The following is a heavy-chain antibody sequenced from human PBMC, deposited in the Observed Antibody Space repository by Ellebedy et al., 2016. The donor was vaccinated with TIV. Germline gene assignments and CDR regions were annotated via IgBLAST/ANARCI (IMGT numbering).Heavy chain of an antibody. V-gene: IGHV4-59*12. CDR1: GGSISSYY. J-gene: IGHJ5*02. CDR3: ARNQLLYNWFDP. CDR2: IYYSGST. Sequence: SETLSLXXTVSGGSISSYYWSWIRQPPGKGLEWIGYIYYSGSTNYNPSLKSRVTISVDRSKNQFSLKLSSVTAADTAVYYCARNQLLYNWFDPWGQGTLVTVSS. D-gene: IGHD2-2*02.